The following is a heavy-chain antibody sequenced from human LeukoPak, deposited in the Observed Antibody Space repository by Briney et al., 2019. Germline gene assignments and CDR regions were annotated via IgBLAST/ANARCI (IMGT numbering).Heavy chain of an antibody. Sequence: PSETLSLTCAVYGGSFSGYYWSWIRQPPGKGLEWIGEINHSGSTNYNPSLKSRVTISVDTSKNQFSLKLSSVTAADTAVYYCARVLVTAAASYGMDVWGQGTTVTVSS. J-gene: IGHJ6*02. V-gene: IGHV4-34*01. D-gene: IGHD6-13*01. CDR2: INHSGST. CDR1: GGSFSGYY. CDR3: ARVLVTAAASYGMDV.